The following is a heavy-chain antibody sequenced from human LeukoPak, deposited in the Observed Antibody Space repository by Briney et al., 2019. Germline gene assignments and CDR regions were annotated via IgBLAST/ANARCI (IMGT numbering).Heavy chain of an antibody. CDR2: ISSSSSYI. Sequence: GGALRLSCAASGFTFSSYSMNWVRQAPGKGLEGVSSISSSSSYIYYADSVKGRFTISRDNAKNSLYLQMNSLRAEDTAVYYCARDLVQGYGDYARGYNGMDVWGQGTTVTVSS. V-gene: IGHV3-21*01. J-gene: IGHJ6*02. D-gene: IGHD4-17*01. CDR3: ARDLVQGYGDYARGYNGMDV. CDR1: GFTFSSYS.